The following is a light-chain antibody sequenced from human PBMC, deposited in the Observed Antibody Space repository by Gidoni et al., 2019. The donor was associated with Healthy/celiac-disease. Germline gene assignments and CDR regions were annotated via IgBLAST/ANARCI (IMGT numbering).Light chain of an antibody. CDR1: SSNIGAGYD. J-gene: IGLJ1*01. Sequence: QSVLTPPPSVSGAPGQMVTISCTGRSSNIGAGYDVHWYQKLPGTAPKLLIYGNSNRPSGVPDRCSGSKSGTSASMAITGLQAEDEADYYCQSYDSSLSGSYVFGTGTKVTVL. CDR2: GNS. V-gene: IGLV1-40*01. CDR3: QSYDSSLSGSYV.